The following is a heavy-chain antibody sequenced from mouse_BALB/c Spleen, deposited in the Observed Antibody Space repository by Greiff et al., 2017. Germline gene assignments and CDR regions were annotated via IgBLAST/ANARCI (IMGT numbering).Heavy chain of an antibody. CDR1: GFNIKDTY. CDR3: ARGGTYYRYEDYFDY. Sequence: EVQLQQSGAELVKPGASVKLSCTASGFNIKDTYMHWVKQRPEQGLEWIGRIDPANGNTKYDPKFQGKATITADTSSNTAYLQLSSLTSEDTAVYYCARGGTYYRYEDYFDYWGQGTTLTVSS. V-gene: IGHV14-3*02. CDR2: IDPANGNT. J-gene: IGHJ2*01. D-gene: IGHD2-14*01.